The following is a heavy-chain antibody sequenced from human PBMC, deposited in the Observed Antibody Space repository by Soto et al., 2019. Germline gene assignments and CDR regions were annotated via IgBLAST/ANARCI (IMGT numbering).Heavy chain of an antibody. CDR1: GTSISSTYW. Sequence: SETLSLTCVVSGTSISSTYWWTWVRQAPGKGLEWIGEIYHSGTTNYNPSLKSRVTISVDKSNNQFSLELTSVTAADTAVYYCARRYGWAFDIWGQGTMVTLAS. J-gene: IGHJ3*02. V-gene: IGHV4-4*02. CDR3: ARRYGWAFDI. D-gene: IGHD3-16*01. CDR2: IYHSGTT.